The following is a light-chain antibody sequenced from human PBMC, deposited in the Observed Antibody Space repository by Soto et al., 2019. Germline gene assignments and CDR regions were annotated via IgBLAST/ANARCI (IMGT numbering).Light chain of an antibody. CDR3: QQYSIWRT. J-gene: IGKJ1*01. CDR2: DTS. Sequence: EIVLTQSPATLSVSPGERATLSCRASQSLSSNLAWYQQRPGQAPRLLIYDTSTRASDVPARFSGSGSGTEFTLTIASLQSEDFAVYYCQQYSIWRTFGQGTKVEIK. V-gene: IGKV3-15*01. CDR1: QSLSSN.